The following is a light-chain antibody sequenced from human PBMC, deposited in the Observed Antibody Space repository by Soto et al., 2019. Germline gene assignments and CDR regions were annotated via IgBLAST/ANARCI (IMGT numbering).Light chain of an antibody. CDR2: GAS. CDR1: QSVSID. J-gene: IGKJ1*01. CDR3: QHYNKGPQT. Sequence: EIVMTQSPATVPVSPGERVTLSCRASQSVSIDLAWYQQKPGQAPRLLIYGASTRATDIPPSFTGSGSGTEFTLTISSLQSEDLAVYYCQHYNKGPQTFGQGPKVDIK. V-gene: IGKV3-15*01.